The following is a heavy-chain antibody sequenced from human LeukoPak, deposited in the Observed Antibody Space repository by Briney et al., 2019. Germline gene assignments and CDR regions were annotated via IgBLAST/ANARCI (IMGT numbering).Heavy chain of an antibody. CDR1: GFTFRDFW. V-gene: IGHV3-74*01. CDR3: ARSRYSTSSGGFDY. D-gene: IGHD6-6*01. J-gene: IGHJ4*02. Sequence: GGSLRLSCAASGFTFRDFWMHWVRQAPGKGLVWVSRINSDGSNITYADSVKGRFTISRDNAKNTLYLQMNSLRGEDTAEYYCARSRYSTSSGGFDYWGQGILVTVSS. CDR2: INSDGSNI.